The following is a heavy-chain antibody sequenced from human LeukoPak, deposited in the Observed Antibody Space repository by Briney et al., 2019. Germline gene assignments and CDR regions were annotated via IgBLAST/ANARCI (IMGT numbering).Heavy chain of an antibody. V-gene: IGHV3-30-3*01. D-gene: IGHD6-13*01. J-gene: IGHJ6*02. CDR1: GFTFSSYA. Sequence: PGGSLRLSCAASGFTFSSYAMHWVRQAPGKGLEWVAVISYDGSNKYYADSVKGRFTISRDNSKNTLYLQMNSLRAEDTAVYYCASLLSSSWTDYYYGMDVWGQGTLVTVSS. CDR2: ISYDGSNK. CDR3: ASLLSSSWTDYYYGMDV.